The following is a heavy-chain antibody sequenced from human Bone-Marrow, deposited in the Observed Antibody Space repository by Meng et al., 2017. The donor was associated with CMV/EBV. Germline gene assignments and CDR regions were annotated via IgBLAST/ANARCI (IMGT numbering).Heavy chain of an antibody. D-gene: IGHD3-10*01. V-gene: IGHV3-21*01. CDR1: GLTFSSYE. J-gene: IGHJ6*02. CDR3: ARDVDYSGYYYYYGMDV. Sequence: GESLKISCAASGLTFSSYEMNWVRQAPGKGLEWVSSISSSSSYIYYADSVKGRFTISRDNAKNSLYLQMNSLRAEDTAVYYCARDVDYSGYYYYYGMDVWGQGTTVTVSS. CDR2: ISSSSSYI.